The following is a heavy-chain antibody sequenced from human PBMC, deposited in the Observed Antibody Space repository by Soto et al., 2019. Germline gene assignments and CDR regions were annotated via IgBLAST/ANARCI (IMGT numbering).Heavy chain of an antibody. D-gene: IGHD4-17*01. CDR3: CYGDYSY. V-gene: IGHV4-34*01. Sequence: SETLSLTCAVYGGSFSDYYWSWIRQPPGKGLEWIGEINHSGSTNYNPPLKSRVTISVDTSKNQFSLKLSSVTAADTAVYYCCYGDYSYWGQGTLVTVSS. CDR1: GGSFSDYY. CDR2: INHSGST. J-gene: IGHJ4*02.